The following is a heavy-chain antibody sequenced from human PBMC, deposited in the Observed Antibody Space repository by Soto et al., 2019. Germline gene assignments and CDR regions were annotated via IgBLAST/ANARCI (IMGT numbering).Heavy chain of an antibody. CDR2: TYYRSKWYN. V-gene: IGHV6-1*01. J-gene: IGHJ6*02. CDR3: ARDEIVVVPAAKDYYYYYGMDV. D-gene: IGHD2-2*01. Sequence: PSQTLSLTCAISGGIVSSNSAAWNWIRQSPSRGLEWLGRTYYRSKWYNDYAVSVKSRITINPDTSKNQFSLQLNSVTPEDTAVYYCARDEIVVVPAAKDYYYYYGMDVWGQGPTVTVSS. CDR1: GGIVSSNSAA.